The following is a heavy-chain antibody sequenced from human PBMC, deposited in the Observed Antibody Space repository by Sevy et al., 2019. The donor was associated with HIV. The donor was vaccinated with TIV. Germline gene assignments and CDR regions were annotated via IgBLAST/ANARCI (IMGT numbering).Heavy chain of an antibody. Sequence: GALRLSCAASGFSVSDTYMSWVRQAPGKGLEWVSVIYSGDKTYHADSVKGRFTISRDSSKNTIYLQLNSLRTEDTAVYYCARLNVYYYDDDGYYTTGNAFDIWGQWTMVTVSS. J-gene: IGHJ3*02. D-gene: IGHD3-22*01. CDR3: ARLNVYYYDDDGYYTTGNAFDI. CDR2: IYSGDKT. CDR1: GFSVSDTY. V-gene: IGHV3-53*01.